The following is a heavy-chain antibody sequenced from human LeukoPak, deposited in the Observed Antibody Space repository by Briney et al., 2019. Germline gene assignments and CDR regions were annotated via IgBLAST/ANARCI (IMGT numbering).Heavy chain of an antibody. CDR3: ARVLMATYYYDSSPH. CDR2: IYYSGST. Sequence: PETLSLTCTVSGGSISSSSYYWGWIRQPPGKGLEWIGSIYYSGSTYYNPSLKSRVTISVDTSKNQFSLKLSSVTAADTAVYYCARVLMATYYYDSSPHWGQGTLVTVSS. J-gene: IGHJ4*02. CDR1: GGSISSSSYY. V-gene: IGHV4-39*01. D-gene: IGHD3-22*01.